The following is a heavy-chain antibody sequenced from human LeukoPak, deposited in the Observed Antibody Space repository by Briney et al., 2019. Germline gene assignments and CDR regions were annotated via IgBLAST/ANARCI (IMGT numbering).Heavy chain of an antibody. Sequence: GESLKISCQGSGYSINDKYWIGWVRQKPGKGLEWMGFIYPGDSDTRYSPSFQGQATISADKSINTAYLQWRSLKASDTDMYYCARLDSRRYGDFWGPGTFVNVSS. CDR2: IYPGDSDT. D-gene: IGHD3-22*01. J-gene: IGHJ4*02. CDR1: GYSINDKYW. CDR3: ARLDSRRYGDF. V-gene: IGHV5-51*01.